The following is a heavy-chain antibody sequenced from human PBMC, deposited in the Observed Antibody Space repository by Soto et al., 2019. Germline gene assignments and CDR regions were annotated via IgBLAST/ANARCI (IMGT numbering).Heavy chain of an antibody. CDR3: ARVFPDGWVEPGVVRGYLDT. CDR1: ADSFSSYG. CDR2: IIPIFGTT. D-gene: IGHD3-3*01. Sequence: QVQLVQSGAEVKEPGSAVKVSCKAPADSFSSYGISWVRQAPGQGLEWMGGIIPIFGTTNYAEKFQGRVTLTADESTNTAYMELSSLRSEDTALYYCARVFPDGWVEPGVVRGYLDTWGRGTLVPVSS. J-gene: IGHJ4*02. V-gene: IGHV1-69*01.